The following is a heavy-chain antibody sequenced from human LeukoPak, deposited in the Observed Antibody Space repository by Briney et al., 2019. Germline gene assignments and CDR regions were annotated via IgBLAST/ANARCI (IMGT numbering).Heavy chain of an antibody. CDR3: AREDPQTTVPEGMDV. D-gene: IGHD4-17*01. CDR1: GGSISYYY. CDR2: IYYSGTT. Sequence: KTSETLSLTCTVSGGSISYYYWSWIRQSPGKGLGWIGYIYYSGTTNYNPSLKSRVTISVDTSKNQFSLQLRSVTAADTGVYYCAREDPQTTVPEGMDVWGQGTTVTVSS. J-gene: IGHJ6*02. V-gene: IGHV4-59*01.